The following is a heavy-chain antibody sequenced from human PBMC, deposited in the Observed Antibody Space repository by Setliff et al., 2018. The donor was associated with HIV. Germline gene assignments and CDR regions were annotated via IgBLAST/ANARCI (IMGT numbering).Heavy chain of an antibody. CDR3: ARVPVSNYYYYMDV. Sequence: ASVKVSCKASGYAFTSYHINWVRQATGQGLEWMGWMNPNSGNTGYAQKFQGRITMTRSTSTSTAYMELRSLRSADSAVYYCARVPVSNYYYYMDVWGKGTTVTVSS. CDR2: MNPNSGNT. V-gene: IGHV1-8*02. CDR1: GYAFTSYH. J-gene: IGHJ6*03.